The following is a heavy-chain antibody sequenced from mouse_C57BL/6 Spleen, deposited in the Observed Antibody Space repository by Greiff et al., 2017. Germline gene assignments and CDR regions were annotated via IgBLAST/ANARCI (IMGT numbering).Heavy chain of an antibody. J-gene: IGHJ2*01. CDR1: GYTFTDYE. CDR3: TSRGYDGYFDC. CDR2: IDPETGGT. D-gene: IGHD2-3*01. V-gene: IGHV1-15*01. Sequence: QVQLKQSGAELVRPGASVTLSCKASGYTFTDYEMHWVKQTPVHGLEWIGAIDPETGGTAYNQKFKGKAILTADKSSSTAYMELRSLTSEDSAVYYCTSRGYDGYFDCWGRGTTLTVSS.